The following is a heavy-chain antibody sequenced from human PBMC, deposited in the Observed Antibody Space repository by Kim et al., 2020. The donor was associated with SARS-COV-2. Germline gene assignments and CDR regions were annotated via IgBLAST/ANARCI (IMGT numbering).Heavy chain of an antibody. Sequence: FQGRVTITRDTSASTAYMELSSLRSEDTAVYYCARALYYYGSGSYFWFDPWGQGTLVTVSS. CDR3: ARALYYYGSGSYFWFDP. V-gene: IGHV1-3*01. J-gene: IGHJ5*02. D-gene: IGHD3-10*01.